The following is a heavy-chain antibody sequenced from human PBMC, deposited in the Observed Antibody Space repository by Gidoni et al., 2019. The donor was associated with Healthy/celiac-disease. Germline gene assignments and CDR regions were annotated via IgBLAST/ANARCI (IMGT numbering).Heavy chain of an antibody. CDR3: ARDIVVPASVMPYYYYYGMDV. CDR1: GFTVRSNY. V-gene: IGHV3-53*01. CDR2: IYSGGST. Sequence: EVQLVESGGGLIQPGGSLRLSCAASGFTVRSNYMSWVRQAPGKGLEWVSVIYSGGSTYYADSVKGRFTISRDNSKNTLYLQMNSLRAEDTAVYYCARDIVVPASVMPYYYYYGMDVWGQGTTVTVSS. D-gene: IGHD2-2*01. J-gene: IGHJ6*02.